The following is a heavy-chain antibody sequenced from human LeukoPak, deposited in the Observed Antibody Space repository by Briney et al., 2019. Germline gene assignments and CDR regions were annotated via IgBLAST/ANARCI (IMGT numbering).Heavy chain of an antibody. J-gene: IGHJ4*02. V-gene: IGHV3-21*01. CDR3: ARGEITIFGVVITDFDY. CDR2: ISSSSSYI. D-gene: IGHD3-3*01. Sequence: GGSLRLSCAASGFTFSSYSMNWVRQAPGEGLEWVSSISSSSSYIYYADSVKGRFTISRDNAKNSLYLQMNSLRAEDTAVYYCARGEITIFGVVITDFDYWGQGTLVTVSS. CDR1: GFTFSSYS.